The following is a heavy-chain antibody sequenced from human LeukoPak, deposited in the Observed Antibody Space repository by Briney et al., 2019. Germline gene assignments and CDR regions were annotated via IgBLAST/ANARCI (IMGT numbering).Heavy chain of an antibody. CDR1: GGSISSSSYY. D-gene: IGHD6-6*01. CDR3: ARSNIYSSSSWAPRVFRWFDP. CDR2: IYYSGST. Sequence: PSETLSLTCTVSGGSISSSSYYWGWIRQPPGKGLEWIGSIYYSGSTYYNPSLKSRVTISVDTSKNQFSLKLSSVTAADTAVYYCARSNIYSSSSWAPRVFRWFDPWGQGTLVTVSS. V-gene: IGHV4-39*01. J-gene: IGHJ5*02.